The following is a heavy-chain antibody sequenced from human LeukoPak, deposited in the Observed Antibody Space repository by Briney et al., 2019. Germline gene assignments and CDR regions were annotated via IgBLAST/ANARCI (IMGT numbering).Heavy chain of an antibody. CDR3: ARGGGCTNGVCYAIDY. CDR2: IYYSGST. V-gene: IGHV4-59*01. Sequence: SETLSLTCTVSGGSISNKYWSWIRQPPGKGLEWIGYIYYSGSTNYNPSLKSRVTISVDTSKNQFSLKLSSVTAADTAVYYCARGGGCTNGVCYAIDYWGQGTLVTVSS. D-gene: IGHD2-8*01. CDR1: GGSISNKY. J-gene: IGHJ4*02.